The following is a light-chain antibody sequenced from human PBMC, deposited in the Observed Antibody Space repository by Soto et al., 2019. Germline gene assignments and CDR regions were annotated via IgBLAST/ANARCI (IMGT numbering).Light chain of an antibody. CDR2: WAS. J-gene: IGKJ1*01. CDR3: QQYYTTPRT. V-gene: IGKV4-1*01. CDR1: QSVLYSSNNKNY. Sequence: DIVMTQAPDSLAVSLGERATINCKSSQSVLYSSNNKNYLAWYQQKPGQPPKLLIYWASTRESGVPDRFSGGGAGNDFTLTISSMQAEEVAGYSCQQYYTTPRTLGQGNKVDIK.